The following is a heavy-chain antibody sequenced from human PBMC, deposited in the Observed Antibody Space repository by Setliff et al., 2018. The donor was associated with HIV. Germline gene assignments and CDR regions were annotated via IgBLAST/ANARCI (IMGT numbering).Heavy chain of an antibody. V-gene: IGHV4-34*01. CDR1: GGSFSGYH. CDR3: ARGVNFDY. J-gene: IGHJ4*02. CDR2: IDYSGSP. Sequence: SETLSLTCAVYGGSFSGYHWSWIRQPPGKGLEWIGEIDYSGSPNYNPSLKSRVTISADTSRNQFSLKLTSVTAADTAIYYCARGVNFDYWGQGTQVTVSS.